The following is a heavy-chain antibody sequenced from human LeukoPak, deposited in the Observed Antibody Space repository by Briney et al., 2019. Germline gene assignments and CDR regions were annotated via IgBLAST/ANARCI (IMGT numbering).Heavy chain of an antibody. D-gene: IGHD6-13*01. CDR2: ISGSGDRT. J-gene: IGHJ4*02. CDR3: ARDPAVASRATFYY. CDR1: GFTFSSYA. V-gene: IGHV3-23*01. Sequence: GGSLRLSCAASGFTFSSYAMNWVRQAPGKGLEWVSSISGSGDRTYYAGSVKGRFTISRDNPENILYLQMDSLRAEDTAVYYCARDPAVASRATFYYWGQGTLVTVSS.